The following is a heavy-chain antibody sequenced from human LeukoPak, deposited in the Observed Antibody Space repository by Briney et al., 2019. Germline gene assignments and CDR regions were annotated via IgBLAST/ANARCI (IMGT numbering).Heavy chain of an antibody. CDR1: GFTFDDYA. J-gene: IGHJ6*03. D-gene: IGHD3-10*01. V-gene: IGHV3-43D*03. Sequence: GGSLRLSCAASGFTFDDYAMHWVRQAPGKGLEWVSLISWDGGSTYYADSVKGRFTISRDNSKNSLYLQMNSLRAEDTALYYCAKDMSSRGVGPYYYYYMDVWDKGTTVTVSS. CDR2: ISWDGGST. CDR3: AKDMSSRGVGPYYYYYMDV.